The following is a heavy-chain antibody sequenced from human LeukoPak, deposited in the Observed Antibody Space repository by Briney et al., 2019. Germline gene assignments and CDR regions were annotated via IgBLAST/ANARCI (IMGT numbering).Heavy chain of an antibody. Sequence: ASVKVSCKASGYTFTGYYIHWVRQAPGQGLEWMGWMNPNSGNTGYAQKFQGRVTMTRNTSISTAYMELSSLRSEDTAVYYCARGRGVVVVAATDWGQGTLVTVSS. CDR3: ARGRGVVVVAATD. CDR1: GYTFTGYY. CDR2: MNPNSGNT. D-gene: IGHD2-15*01. J-gene: IGHJ4*02. V-gene: IGHV1-8*02.